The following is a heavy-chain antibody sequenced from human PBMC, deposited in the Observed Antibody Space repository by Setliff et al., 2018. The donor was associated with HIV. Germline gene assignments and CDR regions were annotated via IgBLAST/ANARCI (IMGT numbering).Heavy chain of an antibody. V-gene: IGHV4-4*08. CDR1: GGSISSYY. CDR2: IYTSGST. J-gene: IGHJ5*02. Sequence: SETLSLTCTVSGGSISSYYWSWIRQPPGKGLEWIGYIYTSGSTNYNPSLKSRVTISVDTSKNQFSLKLSSVTAADTAVYYCARDPGGYANWFDPWGQGTLVTVSS. D-gene: IGHD2-8*02. CDR3: ARDPGGYANWFDP.